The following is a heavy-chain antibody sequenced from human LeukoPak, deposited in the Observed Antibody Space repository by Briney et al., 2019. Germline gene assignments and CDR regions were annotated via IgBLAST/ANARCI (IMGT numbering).Heavy chain of an antibody. CDR3: ARGSSSGWSLTDY. J-gene: IGHJ4*02. V-gene: IGHV1-2*02. Sequence: AASVKVSCKASGYTFTGYYMHWVRQAPGQGLEWMGWINPNSGGTNYAQKFQGRVTMTRDTSISTAYMELSRLRSDDTAVYYCARGSSSGWSLTDYWGQGTLVTVSS. CDR1: GYTFTGYY. CDR2: INPNSGGT. D-gene: IGHD6-19*01.